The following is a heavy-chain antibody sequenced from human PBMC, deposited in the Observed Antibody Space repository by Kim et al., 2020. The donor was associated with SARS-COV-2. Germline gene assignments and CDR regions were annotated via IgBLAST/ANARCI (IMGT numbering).Heavy chain of an antibody. CDR2: IYPGDSDT. J-gene: IGHJ4*02. CDR1: GYSFTSYW. Sequence: GESLKISCKGSGYSFTSYWIGWVRQMPGKGLEWMGIIYPGDSDTRYSPSFQGQVTISADKSISTAYLQWSSLKASDTAMYYCARQREGILWFGELFGYWGQGTLVTVSS. D-gene: IGHD3-10*01. CDR3: ARQREGILWFGELFGY. V-gene: IGHV5-51*01.